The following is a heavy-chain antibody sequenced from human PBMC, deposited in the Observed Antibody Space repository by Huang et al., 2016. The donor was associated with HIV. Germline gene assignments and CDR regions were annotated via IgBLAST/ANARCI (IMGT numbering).Heavy chain of an antibody. J-gene: IGHJ4*02. D-gene: IGHD5-18*01. V-gene: IGHV5-51*03. CDR3: ARPLLGYSNGYYFDY. CDR2: IYPGDCDT. CDR1: GFSFTNYW. Sequence: EVQLVQSGAEVKKPGESLKISCKGSGFSFTNYWIGWVRQMPGKGLEGMGIIYPGDCDTTYSPSFRGQVTISADKSINTAYLQWNSLKASDSAMYYCARPLLGYSNGYYFDYWGQGTLVTVSS.